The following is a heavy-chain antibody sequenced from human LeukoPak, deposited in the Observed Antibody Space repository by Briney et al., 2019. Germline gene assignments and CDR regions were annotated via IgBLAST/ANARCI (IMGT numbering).Heavy chain of an antibody. J-gene: IGHJ1*01. Sequence: GGSLRLSCAASGFTFSSYEMNWVRQAPGKGLEWVSYISSSGSTIYYADSVKGRFTISRDNAKNSLYLQMNSLRAEDTAVYYCARVVRSSWYPGYFQHWGQGTLVTVSS. V-gene: IGHV3-48*03. D-gene: IGHD6-13*01. CDR2: ISSSGSTI. CDR1: GFTFSSYE. CDR3: ARVVRSSWYPGYFQH.